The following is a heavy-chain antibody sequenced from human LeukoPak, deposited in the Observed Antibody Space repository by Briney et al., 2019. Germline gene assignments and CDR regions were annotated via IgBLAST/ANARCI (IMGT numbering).Heavy chain of an antibody. CDR1: GGSFSGYY. V-gene: IGHV4-34*01. D-gene: IGHD2-2*02. Sequence: KPSVTLSLTCAVYGGSFSGYYWSWIRQPPGKGLEWIGEINHSGSTNYNPSLKSRVTISVDTSKNQFSLKLSSVTAADTAVYYCARLPEGPQYCSSTSCYRYYYYYMDVWGKGTTVTVSS. CDR2: INHSGST. J-gene: IGHJ6*03. CDR3: ARLPEGPQYCSSTSCYRYYYYYMDV.